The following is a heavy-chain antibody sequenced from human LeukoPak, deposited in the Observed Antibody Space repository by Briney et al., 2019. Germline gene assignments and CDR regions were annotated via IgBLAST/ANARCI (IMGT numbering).Heavy chain of an antibody. Sequence: GGSLRLSCAASGFNFANHAMSWVRQSPGKGLEWVSAISGGGDITYYADSVTGRFTISRDNSKDTLFLQMHSLRPGDTAVYYCVREDTPATANYWGQGTLVTISS. V-gene: IGHV3-23*01. CDR1: GFNFANHA. CDR3: VREDTPATANY. D-gene: IGHD2-21*02. CDR2: ISGGGDIT. J-gene: IGHJ4*02.